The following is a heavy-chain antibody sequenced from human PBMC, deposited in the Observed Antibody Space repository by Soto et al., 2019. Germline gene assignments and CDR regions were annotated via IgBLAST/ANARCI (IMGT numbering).Heavy chain of an antibody. Sequence: EVQLVESGGGSVQPGGSLRLSCVASGITFTNYWMHWVRQVPGKGLVWVARVDSDGRGTSYADFVKGRFTISRDNAKNTPYLQMNRLRVEDTAVYYWGTDFAHWGKGIPVTVSS. CDR3: GTDFAH. V-gene: IGHV3-74*01. J-gene: IGHJ4*02. CDR2: VDSDGRGT. CDR1: GITFTNYW.